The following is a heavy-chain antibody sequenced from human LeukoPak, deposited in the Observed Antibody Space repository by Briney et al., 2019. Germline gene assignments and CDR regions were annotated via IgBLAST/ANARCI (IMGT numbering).Heavy chain of an antibody. D-gene: IGHD1-26*01. V-gene: IGHV1-24*01. Sequence: ASVKVSCKVSGYTLTELSMHWVRQAPGKGLEWMGGFDPEDGETFYAQKFQGRVTITRNSSISTAYMELSSLRSEDTAVYYCAREGNRSSDSSASYPLDYWGQGTLVTVSS. CDR3: AREGNRSSDSSASYPLDY. J-gene: IGHJ4*02. CDR2: FDPEDGET. CDR1: GYTLTELS.